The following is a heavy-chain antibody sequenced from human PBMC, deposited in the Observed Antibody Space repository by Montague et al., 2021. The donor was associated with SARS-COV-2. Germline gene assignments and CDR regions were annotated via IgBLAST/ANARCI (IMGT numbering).Heavy chain of an antibody. CDR1: GFTFSDYY. D-gene: IGHD6-13*01. V-gene: IGHV3-11*06. Sequence: SLSLSWAASGFTFSDYYMSWIRQAPGKGLEWVSYISSSSSYTNYADSVKGRFTISRDNAKNSLYLQMNSLRAEDTAVYYCARDGGAAAGTEDYYYYGMDVWGQGTTVTVSS. CDR2: ISSSSSYT. J-gene: IGHJ6*02. CDR3: ARDGGAAAGTEDYYYYGMDV.